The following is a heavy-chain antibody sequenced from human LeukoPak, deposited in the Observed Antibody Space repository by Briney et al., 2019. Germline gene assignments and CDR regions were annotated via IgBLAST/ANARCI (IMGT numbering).Heavy chain of an antibody. J-gene: IGHJ4*02. V-gene: IGHV4-38-2*02. CDR3: TRGGSADPFEH. CDR1: GYSINSDYY. CDR2: IYHSGST. Sequence: SETLSLTCTVSGYSINSDYYWGWIRQPSGKGLEWIGNIYHSGSTYYNPSLKGRVTISVDTSKNQFSLRLSSVTAADTAVYYCTRGGSADPFEHWGQGTLVTVSS. D-gene: IGHD1-26*01.